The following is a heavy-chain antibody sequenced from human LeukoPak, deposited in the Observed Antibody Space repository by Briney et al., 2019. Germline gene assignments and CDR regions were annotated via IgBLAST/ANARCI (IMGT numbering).Heavy chain of an antibody. V-gene: IGHV3-21*01. CDR3: ARDVPPPYYDILTGYSPDFDY. Sequence: GGSLRLSCAASGFTFSSYSMNWVRQAPGKGLEWVSSISRSSSYIYYADSVKGRFTISRDNAKNSLYLQMNSLRAEDTAVYYCARDVPPPYYDILTGYSPDFDYWGQGTLVTVSS. J-gene: IGHJ4*02. CDR2: ISRSSSYI. CDR1: GFTFSSYS. D-gene: IGHD3-9*01.